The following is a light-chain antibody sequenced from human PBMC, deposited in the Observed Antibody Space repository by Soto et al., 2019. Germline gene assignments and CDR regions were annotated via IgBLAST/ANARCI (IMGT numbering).Light chain of an antibody. V-gene: IGKV1-39*01. CDR3: HQSYSTPLYT. CDR1: QSISSY. CDR2: AAS. J-gene: IGKJ2*01. Sequence: DIQMTQSPSSLSASVGDRVTITCRASQSISSYLNWYQQKPGKAPKLLIYAASSLQSGVPSRFSGSGSGTDFTLNISSLQPEDFETYYCHQSYSTPLYTFGQGTKLQIK.